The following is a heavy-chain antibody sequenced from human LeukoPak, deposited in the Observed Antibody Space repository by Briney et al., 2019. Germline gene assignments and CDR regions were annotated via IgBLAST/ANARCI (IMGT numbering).Heavy chain of an antibody. CDR1: GFTFSSYA. CDR3: AKETSRSPSPAARSSNWFDP. J-gene: IGHJ5*02. V-gene: IGHV3-23*01. CDR2: ISGSGGST. D-gene: IGHD2-2*01. Sequence: GGSLRLSCAASGFTFSSYAVSWVRQAPGKGLEWVSAISGSGGSTYYADSVKGRFTISRDNSKNTLYLQMNSLRAEDTAVYYCAKETSRSPSPAARSSNWFDPWGQGTLVTVSS.